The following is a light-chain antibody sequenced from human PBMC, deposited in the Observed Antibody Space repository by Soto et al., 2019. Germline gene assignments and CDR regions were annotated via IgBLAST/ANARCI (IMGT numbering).Light chain of an antibody. Sequence: QSALTQPASVSGSPGQSITISCTGTSSDVGGYNYVSWYQQHPGKAPKLMINEVSNRPSGVSNRFSGSKSGNTASLTISGLQAEDEADYYCSSYTSSSTRVFGGRTKLTVL. V-gene: IGLV2-14*01. CDR2: EVS. CDR3: SSYTSSSTRV. CDR1: SSDVGGYNY. J-gene: IGLJ3*02.